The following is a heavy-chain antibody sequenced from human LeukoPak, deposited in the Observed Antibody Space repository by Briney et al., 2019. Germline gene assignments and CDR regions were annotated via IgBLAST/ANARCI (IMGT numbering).Heavy chain of an antibody. CDR1: GFTFSSYS. J-gene: IGHJ4*02. Sequence: GGSLRLSCAASGFTFSSYSMNWVRQAPGKGLEWVAFIRYDGSNKYYADSVKGRFTISRDNSKNTLYLQMNSLRAEDTAVYYCAKGLQQLVPTYFDYWGQGTLVTVSS. D-gene: IGHD6-13*01. V-gene: IGHV3-30*02. CDR3: AKGLQQLVPTYFDY. CDR2: IRYDGSNK.